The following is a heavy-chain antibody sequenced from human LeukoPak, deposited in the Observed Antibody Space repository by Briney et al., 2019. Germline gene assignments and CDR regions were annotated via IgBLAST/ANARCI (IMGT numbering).Heavy chain of an antibody. Sequence: GGSLRLSCAASGFTFGTYAMTWVRRAPGKGLEWVSAVGTSGDATYYANSVKGRFTISRDNAKNTLYLQMNSLRAEDTAAYYCARDVGDYGGNGFDYWGQGTLVTVSS. J-gene: IGHJ4*02. CDR3: ARDVGDYGGNGFDY. V-gene: IGHV3-23*01. CDR2: VGTSGDAT. D-gene: IGHD4-23*01. CDR1: GFTFGTYA.